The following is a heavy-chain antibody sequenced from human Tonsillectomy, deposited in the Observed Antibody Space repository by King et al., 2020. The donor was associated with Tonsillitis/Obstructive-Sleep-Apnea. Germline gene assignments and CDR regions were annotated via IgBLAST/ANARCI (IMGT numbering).Heavy chain of an antibody. J-gene: IGHJ6*03. CDR1: GGTFSSYA. CDR3: AAGHYERGYYYYYYMDV. Sequence: QLVQSGAEVKKPGSSVKVSCKASGGTFSSYAISWVRQAPGQGLEWMGRIIPILGIANYAQKFQGRVTITADKSTSTAYMELSSLRSEDTAVYYCAAGHYERGYYYYYYMDVWGKGTTVTVSS. D-gene: IGHD4-17*01. V-gene: IGHV1-69*04. CDR2: IIPILGIA.